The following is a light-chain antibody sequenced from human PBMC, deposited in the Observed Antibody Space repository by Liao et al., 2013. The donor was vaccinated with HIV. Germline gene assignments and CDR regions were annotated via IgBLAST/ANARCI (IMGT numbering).Light chain of an antibody. Sequence: SYELTQPPSVSVAPGKTARITCGGNNIGDKSVHWYQQKPGQAPVPVIYYDADRPSGIPERFSGSNSGNTATLTINWVEAGDEADYFCQVWDSGSDHHVFGGGTKLTV. CDR3: QVWDSGSDHHV. J-gene: IGLJ2*01. CDR2: YDA. CDR1: NIGDKS. V-gene: IGLV3-21*04.